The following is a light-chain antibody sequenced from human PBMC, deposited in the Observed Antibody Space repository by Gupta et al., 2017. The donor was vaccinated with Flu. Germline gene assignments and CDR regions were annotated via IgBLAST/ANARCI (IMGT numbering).Light chain of an antibody. CDR1: QSVSSY. Sequence: ELVLTQSPATLSLSPGERATLSCRASQSVSSYLAWYQQKPGQAPRLLIYDASNRATGIPARFSVSGSGTDFTLTISSLEPEDFAVYYCQQRSNWPITFGQGTRLEIK. CDR2: DAS. J-gene: IGKJ5*01. CDR3: QQRSNWPIT. V-gene: IGKV3-11*01.